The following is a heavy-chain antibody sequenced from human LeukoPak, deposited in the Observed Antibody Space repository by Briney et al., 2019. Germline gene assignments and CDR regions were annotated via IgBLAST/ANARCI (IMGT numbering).Heavy chain of an antibody. J-gene: IGHJ4*02. D-gene: IGHD6-13*01. Sequence: ASVKVSCKASGYTFTSYAMNWVRQAPGQGLEWMGWINTNTGNPTYAQGFTGRFVFSLDTSVSTAYLQISSLKAEDTAVYYCARDIQQQLVRGAGLFDYWGQGTLVTVSS. CDR2: INTNTGNP. CDR3: ARDIQQQLVRGAGLFDY. V-gene: IGHV7-4-1*02. CDR1: GYTFTSYA.